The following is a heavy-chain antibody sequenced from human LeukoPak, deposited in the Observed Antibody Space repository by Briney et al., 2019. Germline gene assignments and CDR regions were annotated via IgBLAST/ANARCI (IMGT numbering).Heavy chain of an antibody. D-gene: IGHD3-3*01. CDR1: GFTFSSNV. Sequence: GGSLRLSCAASGFTFSSNVMIWVRQAPGKGLEWVSSIPASGGSTYYADSVKGRSTISRDNSKNTLYLQMNSLRAEDTAVYYCAKARDLRFLEWTAFDYWGQGTLVTVSS. J-gene: IGHJ4*02. CDR3: AKARDLRFLEWTAFDY. V-gene: IGHV3-23*01. CDR2: IPASGGST.